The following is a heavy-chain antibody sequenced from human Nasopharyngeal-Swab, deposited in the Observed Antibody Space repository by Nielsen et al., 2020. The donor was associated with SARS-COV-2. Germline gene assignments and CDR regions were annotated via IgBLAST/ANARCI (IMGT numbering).Heavy chain of an antibody. D-gene: IGHD3-3*01. CDR1: GFTFSSYE. V-gene: IGHV3-48*03. CDR3: ARVDRITIFGVAPWAHWYFDL. Sequence: GGSLRLSCAASGFTFSSYEMNWVRQAPGKGLEWVSYISSSGSTIYYADSVKGRFTISRDNAKNSLYLQMKSLRAEDTAVYYCARVDRITIFGVAPWAHWYFDLWGRGTLVTVSS. J-gene: IGHJ2*01. CDR2: ISSSGSTI.